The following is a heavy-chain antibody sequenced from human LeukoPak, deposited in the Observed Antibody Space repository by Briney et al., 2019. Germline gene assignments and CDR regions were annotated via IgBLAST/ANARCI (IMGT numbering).Heavy chain of an antibody. V-gene: IGHV4-34*01. CDR2: INHSGST. CDR1: GGSFSGYY. J-gene: IGHJ4*02. D-gene: IGHD4-17*01. Sequence: PSETLSLTCAVYGGSFSGYYWSWIRQPPGKGLEWIGEINHSGSTNYNPSLKSRLTISVDSPRNQFSLRLTSLTAADTAVYYCARLVTVTTGDYFDYWGQGNLVTVSS. CDR3: ARLVTVTTGDYFDY.